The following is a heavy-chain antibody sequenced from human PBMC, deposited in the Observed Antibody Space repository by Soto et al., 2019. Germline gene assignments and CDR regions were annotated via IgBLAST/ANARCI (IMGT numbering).Heavy chain of an antibody. V-gene: IGHV1-69*02. Sequence: SVKVSCKASGGTFSSYTISWVRQAPGQGLEWMGRIIPNNGITNYAQKFQGRVTMTADTSTSTAYMELRSLRSDDTAVYYCARVPGVGYYDSNGYSNWFDPCGWGTVLRISS. CDR2: IIPNNGIT. J-gene: IGHJ5*02. D-gene: IGHD3-22*01. CDR1: GGTFSSYT. CDR3: ARVPGVGYYDSNGYSNWFDP.